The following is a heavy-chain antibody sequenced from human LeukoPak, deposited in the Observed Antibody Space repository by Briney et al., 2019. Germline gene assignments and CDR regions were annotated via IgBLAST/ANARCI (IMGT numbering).Heavy chain of an antibody. Sequence: PGGSLRLSCAASGFTFSSYAMSWVRQAPGKGLVWVSTITDSSGNTFYADSGKGRFTISRDNSKNTLYLQMNSLRAEDTAVYYCAKRGAGYYFDYWGQGTLVTVSS. J-gene: IGHJ4*02. CDR3: AKRGAGYYFDY. CDR2: ITDSSGNT. V-gene: IGHV3-23*01. D-gene: IGHD6-19*01. CDR1: GFTFSSYA.